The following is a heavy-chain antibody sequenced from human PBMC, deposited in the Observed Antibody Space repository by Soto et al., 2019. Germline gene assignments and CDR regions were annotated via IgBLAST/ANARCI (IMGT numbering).Heavy chain of an antibody. CDR3: ARSVFP. J-gene: IGHJ5*02. CDR2: IYYSGNT. Sequence: PSETLSLTCTVSGVSISSGVYYWSWIRQHPGKGLEWIGYIYYSGNTYYNPSLKSRVTISVDTSKNQFSLKLTSVTAADTAVYYCARSVFPWGQGTLVTVSS. V-gene: IGHV4-31*03. CDR1: GVSISSGVYY.